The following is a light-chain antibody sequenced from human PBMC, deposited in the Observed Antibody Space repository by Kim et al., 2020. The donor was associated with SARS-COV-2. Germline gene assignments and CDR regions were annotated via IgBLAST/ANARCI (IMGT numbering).Light chain of an antibody. CDR1: ALPKQY. CDR3: QSADSSAWV. V-gene: IGLV3-25*03. J-gene: IGLJ3*02. CDR2: KDS. Sequence: SYEPTQPPSVSVSPGQTARITCSGDALPKQYAYWYQQKPGQAPVLVIYKDSERPSGIPERFSGSSSGTTVTLTISGVQAEDEADYYCQSADSSAWV.